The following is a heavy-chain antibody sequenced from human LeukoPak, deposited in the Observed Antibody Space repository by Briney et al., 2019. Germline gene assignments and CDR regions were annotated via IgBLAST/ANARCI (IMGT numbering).Heavy chain of an antibody. D-gene: IGHD6-6*01. J-gene: IGHJ4*02. V-gene: IGHV1-46*01. CDR3: GRMWASSSPYFDY. CDR2: INPSGGST. Sequence: ASVKVSCKASGYTFTNFYMQWVRQAPGQGLEWMGIINPSGGSTSYAQKFQGRLTMTRDTSTSTVYMELSSLRSDDTVVYYCGRMWASSSPYFDYWGQGTLVTVSS. CDR1: GYTFTNFY.